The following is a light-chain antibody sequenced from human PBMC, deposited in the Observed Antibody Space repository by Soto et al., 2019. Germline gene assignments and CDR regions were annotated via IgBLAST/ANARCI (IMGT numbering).Light chain of an antibody. CDR2: ENT. Sequence: QSALTQPPSVSGAPGQRVTISCTGSSSNIGAVFDVHWYQQVPGTAPKLRIYENTKRPSGVPARISGSKSGTSDSLAISGLQAEDEADYCCQSYDSGLSGWLFGGGTKVTVL. V-gene: IGLV1-40*01. J-gene: IGLJ2*01. CDR3: QSYDSGLSGWL. CDR1: SSNIGAVFD.